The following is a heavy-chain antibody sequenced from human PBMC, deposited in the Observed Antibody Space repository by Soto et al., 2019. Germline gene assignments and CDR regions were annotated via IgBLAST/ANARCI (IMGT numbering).Heavy chain of an antibody. CDR3: ASHDPGARFDP. J-gene: IGHJ5*02. Sequence: QVQLVQSGAEVKKPGASVKVSCKAPRYIFTAYFMHWVRQAPGQGLEWMGWINPNNGATHYGLSFQGRVTMTRDTSISTDYMELSSQRSDDTAVDYCASHDPGARFDPWGQGTLVIVSS. CDR1: RYIFTAYF. D-gene: IGHD1-1*01. V-gene: IGHV1-2*02. CDR2: INPNNGAT.